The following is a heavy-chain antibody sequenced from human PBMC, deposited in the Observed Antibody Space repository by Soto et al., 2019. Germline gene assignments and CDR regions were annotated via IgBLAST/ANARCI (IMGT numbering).Heavy chain of an antibody. CDR3: AATGYTYGYHFDH. J-gene: IGHJ4*02. V-gene: IGHV5-10-1*01. D-gene: IGHD5-18*01. Sequence: PGGSLKISCKGSGYTFTSYWITWVRQMPGKGLEWMGRIDPSDSSTNYSPSFQGHVTISTDKSISTAHLQWSSLKVSDTAMYYCAATGYTYGYHFDHWGQGTQVTVS. CDR1: GYTFTSYW. CDR2: IDPSDSST.